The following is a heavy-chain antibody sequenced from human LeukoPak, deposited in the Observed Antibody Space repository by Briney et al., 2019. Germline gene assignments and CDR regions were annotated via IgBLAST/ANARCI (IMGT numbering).Heavy chain of an antibody. D-gene: IGHD3-10*01. V-gene: IGHV3-21*01. CDR1: GFTFSSYS. CDR2: TSSSSSYI. J-gene: IGHJ6*02. Sequence: PGGSLRLSCAASGFTFSSYSMNWVRQAPGKGLGWVSSTSSSSSYIYYADSVKGRFTISRDNAKNSLYLQMNSLRAEDTAVYYCARSPYGSEYYYYGMDVWGQGTTVTVSS. CDR3: ARSPYGSEYYYYGMDV.